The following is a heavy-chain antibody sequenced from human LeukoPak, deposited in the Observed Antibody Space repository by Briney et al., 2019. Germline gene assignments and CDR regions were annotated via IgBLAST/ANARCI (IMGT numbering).Heavy chain of an antibody. J-gene: IGHJ4*02. D-gene: IGHD3-22*01. CDR2: IRYDATKK. CDR3: ARNFDDVNGDYYYIPDF. V-gene: IGHV3-30*02. Sequence: GGSLRLSCAAPGFKLSRTGMDWVRQAPGKGLEWVAFIRYDATKKFYGDSVRGRFTISRDDSKNTLYLQMNNLRQEDTAVYFCARNFDDVNGDYYYIPDFWGQGVLVTVSS. CDR1: GFKLSRTG.